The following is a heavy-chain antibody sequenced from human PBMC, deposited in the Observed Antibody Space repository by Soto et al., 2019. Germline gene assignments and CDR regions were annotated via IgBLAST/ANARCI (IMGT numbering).Heavy chain of an antibody. V-gene: IGHV1-18*01. Sequence: ASVKVSCKASGYTFTSYGISWVRQAPGQGLEWMGWISAYNGNTNYAQKLQGRVTMTTDTSTSTAYMELRSLRAEDTAVYYCAKEADIAKFDYWGQGTLVTVSS. J-gene: IGHJ4*02. CDR2: ISAYNGNT. CDR1: GYTFTSYG. D-gene: IGHD2-15*01. CDR3: AKEADIAKFDY.